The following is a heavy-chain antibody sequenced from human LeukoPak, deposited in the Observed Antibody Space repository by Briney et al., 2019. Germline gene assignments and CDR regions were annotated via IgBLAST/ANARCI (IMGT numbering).Heavy chain of an antibody. Sequence: ASVKVSCKASGYTFTGYYMHWVRQAPGQGLEWMGWINPNSGGTNYAQKFQGRVTMTRDTSISTAYMELSRLRSDDTAVHYCARYPRVNYDFWSGYYSDAFDIWGQGTMVTVSS. CDR1: GYTFTGYY. J-gene: IGHJ3*02. D-gene: IGHD3-3*01. V-gene: IGHV1-2*02. CDR3: ARYPRVNYDFWSGYYSDAFDI. CDR2: INPNSGGT.